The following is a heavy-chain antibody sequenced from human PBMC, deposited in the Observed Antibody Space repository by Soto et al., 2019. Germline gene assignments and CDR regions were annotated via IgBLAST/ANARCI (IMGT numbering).Heavy chain of an antibody. CDR1: GYAFTSDG. Sequence: ALVKGSCKGSGYAFTSDGSSWVRQAPGQGLEWMGWISAYNGNTNYAQKLQGRVTMTTDTSTSTAYMELRSLRSDDTAVYYCARDLSVADPNWFDPWGQGTLVTVSS. CDR2: ISAYNGNT. V-gene: IGHV1-18*01. J-gene: IGHJ5*02. D-gene: IGHD6-19*01. CDR3: ARDLSVADPNWFDP.